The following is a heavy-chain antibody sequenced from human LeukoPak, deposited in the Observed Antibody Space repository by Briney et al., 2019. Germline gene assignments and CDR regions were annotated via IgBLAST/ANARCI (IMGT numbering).Heavy chain of an antibody. CDR3: ARRVASANDAFDI. CDR2: ISSSSSYI. CDR1: GLPFSTYS. J-gene: IGHJ3*02. Sequence: GGSLSLSCAASGLPFSTYSINWVRQAPGKGLEWVSSISSSSSYIYYADSVKGRFTISRDNAKNSLYLQMNSLRAEDTAVYYCARRVASANDAFDIWGQGTMVTVSS. D-gene: IGHD6-13*01. V-gene: IGHV3-21*01.